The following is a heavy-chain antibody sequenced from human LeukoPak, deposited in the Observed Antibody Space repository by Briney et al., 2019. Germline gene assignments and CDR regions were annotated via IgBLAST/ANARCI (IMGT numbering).Heavy chain of an antibody. CDR3: AAAAADRVLFDP. CDR1: GFTFSSYG. Sequence: GGSLRLSCAASGFTFSSYGMHWVRQAPGKGLEWVAVISYDGSNKYYADSVKGRFTISRDNSKNTLYLQMNSLRAEDTAVYYCAAAAADRVLFDPWGQGTLVTVSS. V-gene: IGHV3-30*19. CDR2: ISYDGSNK. D-gene: IGHD6-13*01. J-gene: IGHJ5*02.